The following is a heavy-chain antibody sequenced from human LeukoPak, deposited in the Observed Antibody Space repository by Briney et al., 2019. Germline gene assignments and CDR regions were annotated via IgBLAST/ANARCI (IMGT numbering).Heavy chain of an antibody. CDR2: IRSKANSYAT. J-gene: IGHJ4*02. CDR1: GFTFSGSA. CDR3: YTLSIYYDSSGHTTFEFDY. D-gene: IGHD3-22*01. Sequence: GGSLRLSCAASGFTFSGSAMHWVRQASGKGLEWVGRIRSKANSYATAYAASVKGRFTISRDDSKNTAYLQMNSLKTEDTAVYYCYTLSIYYDSSGHTTFEFDYWGQGTLVTVSS. V-gene: IGHV3-73*01.